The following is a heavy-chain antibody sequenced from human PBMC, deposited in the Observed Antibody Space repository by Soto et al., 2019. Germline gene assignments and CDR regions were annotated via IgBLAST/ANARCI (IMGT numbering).Heavy chain of an antibody. CDR3: DCRSYDSSAYLYYFDY. Sequence: GASVKVSCKASGGTFSSYTISWVRQAHGQGLEWMGRIIPILGKANYAQKFQGRVTMTADKSTSTAYMELRSLRSEDTAVYNCDCRSYDSSAYLYYFDYWGQGTLVTVSS. CDR1: GGTFSSYT. J-gene: IGHJ4*02. CDR2: IIPILGKA. V-gene: IGHV1-69*02. D-gene: IGHD3-22*01.